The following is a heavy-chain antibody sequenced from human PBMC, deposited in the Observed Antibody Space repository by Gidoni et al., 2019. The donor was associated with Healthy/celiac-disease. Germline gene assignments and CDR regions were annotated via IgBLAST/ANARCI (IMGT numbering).Heavy chain of an antibody. CDR2: ST. CDR3: ARASGSYFPFDY. D-gene: IGHD1-26*01. J-gene: IGHJ4*02. Sequence: STNYNPSLKSRVTMSVDTSKNQFSLKLSSVTAADTAVYYCARASGSYFPFDYWGQGTLVTVSS. V-gene: IGHV4-4*07.